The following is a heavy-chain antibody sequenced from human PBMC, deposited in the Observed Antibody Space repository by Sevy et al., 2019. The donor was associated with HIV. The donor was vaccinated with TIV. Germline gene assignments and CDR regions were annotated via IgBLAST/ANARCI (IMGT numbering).Heavy chain of an antibody. CDR1: GYTFTNYG. V-gene: IGHV1-18*04. D-gene: IGHD2-2*02. CDR2: ISAYNGNT. CDR3: ARYCSSTSCYTVDRKLDY. Sequence: ASVKVSCKASGYTFTNYGINWVRQAPEQGLEWMGWISAYNGNTEYEQNFQGRVTMTTDTSTSTAYMELRSLRSDDTAVYYCARYCSSTSCYTVDRKLDYWGQGTLVTVSS. J-gene: IGHJ4*02.